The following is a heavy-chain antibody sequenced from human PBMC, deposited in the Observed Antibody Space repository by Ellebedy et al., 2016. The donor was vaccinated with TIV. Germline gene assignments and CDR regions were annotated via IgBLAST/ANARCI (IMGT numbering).Heavy chain of an antibody. D-gene: IGHD2-21*02. CDR1: DGSISSYY. CDR3: ARALAGSNKVTYHFGMDV. V-gene: IGHV4-59*01. J-gene: IGHJ6*02. Sequence: SETLSLXXTVSDGSISSYYYNWIRQPPGKGLEWIGYIYYSGSTDYNPSLKSRVTISVDTSKNQFSLNLTSVTAADTALYYCARALAGSNKVTYHFGMDVWGQGTTVTVS. CDR2: IYYSGST.